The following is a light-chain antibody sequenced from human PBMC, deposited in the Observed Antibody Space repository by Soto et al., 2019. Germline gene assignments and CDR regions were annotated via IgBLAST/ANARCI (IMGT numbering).Light chain of an antibody. CDR3: SSYTSSGPV. CDR1: SSDVGGYNY. Sequence: QSALTQPASVSGSPGQSITISCTGTSSDVGGYNYVSWYQQHPGKAPKLMVYEVSNRPSGVSDRFSGSKSGNAASLTISGLQAEDEGDYYCSSYTSSGPVFGGGTKLNVL. J-gene: IGLJ3*02. V-gene: IGLV2-14*01. CDR2: EVS.